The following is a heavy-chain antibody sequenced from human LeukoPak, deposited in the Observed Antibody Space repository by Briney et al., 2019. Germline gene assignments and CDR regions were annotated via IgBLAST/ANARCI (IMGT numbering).Heavy chain of an antibody. CDR1: GGSISSYY. J-gene: IGHJ6*03. CDR2: IYTSGST. V-gene: IGHV4-4*07. Sequence: SETLSLTCTVSGGSISSYYWSWIRQPAGKGLEWIGRIYTSGSTNYNPSLKSRVTISVDTSKNQFSLQLSSVTAADTAVYYCARDRGFYYYYYMDVWGKGTTVTISS. D-gene: IGHD3-10*01. CDR3: ARDRGFYYYYYMDV.